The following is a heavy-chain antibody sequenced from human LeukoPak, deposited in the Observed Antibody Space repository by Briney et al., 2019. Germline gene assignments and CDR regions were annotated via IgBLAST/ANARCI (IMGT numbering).Heavy chain of an antibody. Sequence: GASVKVSFKASGGTFSSYAISWVRQAPGQGLEWMGGIIPIFGTANYAQKFQGRVTITADESTSTAYMELSSLRSEDTAVYYCARDLRGYSVTWGQGTLVTVSS. D-gene: IGHD5/OR15-5a*01. CDR3: ARDLRGYSVT. CDR1: GGTFSSYA. CDR2: IIPIFGTA. J-gene: IGHJ4*02. V-gene: IGHV1-69*13.